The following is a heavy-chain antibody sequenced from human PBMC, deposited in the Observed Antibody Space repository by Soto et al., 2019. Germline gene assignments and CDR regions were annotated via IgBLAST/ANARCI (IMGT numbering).Heavy chain of an antibody. CDR3: AHSALQTGDFDY. CDR2: IYWDDDR. Sequence: QITLKESGPTLGKPTQTLTLTCTVSEFSLSTSGVSVGWIRQPPGKALEWLALIYWDDDRRYSPSLKSRLTITKDTSKNQVVLTMTNMDPVDTATYYCAHSALQTGDFDYWGQGTLVTVSS. J-gene: IGHJ4*02. V-gene: IGHV2-5*02. D-gene: IGHD1-26*01. CDR1: EFSLSTSGVS.